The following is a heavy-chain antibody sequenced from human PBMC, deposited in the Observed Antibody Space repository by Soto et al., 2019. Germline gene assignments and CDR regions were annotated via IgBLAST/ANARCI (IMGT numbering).Heavy chain of an antibody. D-gene: IGHD5-18*01. J-gene: IGHJ4*02. CDR2: IYYSGST. CDR1: GGSISSYY. Sequence: QVQLQESGPGLVKPSETLSLTCTVSGGSISSYYWSWIRQPPGKGLEWIGYIYYSGSTNYNPSLESRVTISVEPSKNQFSLRLSSVTAADTAVYYCARHYGYGDARDWGQGTLVTVSS. CDR3: ARHYGYGDARD. V-gene: IGHV4-59*08.